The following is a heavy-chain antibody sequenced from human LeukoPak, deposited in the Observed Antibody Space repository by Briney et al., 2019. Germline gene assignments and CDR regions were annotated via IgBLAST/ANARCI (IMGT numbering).Heavy chain of an antibody. CDR1: GGTFSSYA. J-gene: IGHJ5*02. Sequence: SVKVSCKASGGTFSSYAISWVRQAPGQGLEWMGRIIPIFGTANYAQKFQGRVTITADKSTGTAYMELSSLRSEDTAVYYCATIVGATNTGFDPWGQGTLVTVSS. CDR2: IIPIFGTA. D-gene: IGHD1-26*01. CDR3: ATIVGATNTGFDP. V-gene: IGHV1-69*06.